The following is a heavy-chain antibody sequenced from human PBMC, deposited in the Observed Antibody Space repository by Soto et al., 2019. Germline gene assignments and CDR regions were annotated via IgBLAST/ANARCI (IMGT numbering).Heavy chain of an antibody. CDR2: IKSDAYGGAI. CDR3: TTTNGLLEPPTLEI. V-gene: IGHV3-15*01. D-gene: IGHD2-8*01. J-gene: IGHJ6*01. Sequence: EVQLVESGGGLVKPGGSLRLSCAGSGFTFSNAWMSWVRRAPGKGLEWVGRIKSDAYGGAIDYAAPVKGRLTISRDDSKSTLFLQMNNLRAENTAGYSCTTTNGLLEPPTLEIWGQGPTVIVSS. CDR1: GFTFSNAW.